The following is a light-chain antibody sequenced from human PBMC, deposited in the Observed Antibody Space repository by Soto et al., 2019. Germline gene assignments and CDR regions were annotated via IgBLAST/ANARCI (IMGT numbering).Light chain of an antibody. CDR1: QSVSSN. J-gene: IGKJ1*01. Sequence: EIVMTQSPATLSVSPGERATLSCRASQSVSSNLAWYQQQPGQAPRLLIYGASTRATGIPARFSGSGSGTDFTLTISSLQSEDFAVYYCQQYNNWPWTFGQGTKVEIK. CDR3: QQYNNWPWT. CDR2: GAS. V-gene: IGKV3-15*01.